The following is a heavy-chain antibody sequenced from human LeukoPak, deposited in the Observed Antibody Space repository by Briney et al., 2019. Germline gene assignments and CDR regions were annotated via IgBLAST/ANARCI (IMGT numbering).Heavy chain of an antibody. CDR2: ITSSSNTI. CDR3: VRGAGTTDY. J-gene: IGHJ4*02. CDR1: GFTFSSYT. V-gene: IGHV3-48*01. Sequence: PGGSLRLSCAASGFTFSSYTMNWVRQFPGKGLEWVSYITSSSNTIYYADSVKGRFTISRDNAKNSLYLQMNSLRAEDTAVYYCVRGAGTTDYWGQGTLATVSS. D-gene: IGHD1-7*01.